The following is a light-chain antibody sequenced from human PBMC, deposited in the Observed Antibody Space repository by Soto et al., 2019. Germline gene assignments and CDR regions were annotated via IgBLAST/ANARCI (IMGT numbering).Light chain of an antibody. CDR2: SAS. CDR1: QSVISSY. Sequence: EIVLTQSPGTLSLSPGERATLSCRASQSVISSYLAWYQQKPGQAPRLLIYSASTMATGIPDRFSGSGSGTDFTLTISRLEPEDFAVYYCQQYGSTPRTFGQGTKVEVK. CDR3: QQYGSTPRT. J-gene: IGKJ1*01. V-gene: IGKV3-20*01.